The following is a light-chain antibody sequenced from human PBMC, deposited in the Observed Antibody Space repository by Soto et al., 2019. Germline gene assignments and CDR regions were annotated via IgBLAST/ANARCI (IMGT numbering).Light chain of an antibody. CDR2: DVN. CDR1: SSEVGGYNY. V-gene: IGLV2-11*01. J-gene: IGLJ3*02. CDR3: CSYAGSYTWV. Sequence: QSALTQPRSVSGSPGQSVTISCTGTSSEVGGYNYVSWYQQHPGKAPKLMIYDVNKRPSGVPDRFSGSKSGNTASLTISGLQADDEADYYCCSYAGSYTWVFGGGTKLTVL.